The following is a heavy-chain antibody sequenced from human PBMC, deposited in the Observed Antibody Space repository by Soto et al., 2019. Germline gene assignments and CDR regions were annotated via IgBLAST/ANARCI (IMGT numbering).Heavy chain of an antibody. V-gene: IGHV1-18*04. D-gene: IGHD5-12*01. CDR3: ARGGMATPH. CDR1: GYTFTSYG. Sequence: QVQLVQSGAEVKKPGASVKVSCKASGYTFTSYGISWVRQAPGQGLEWMGWISAYNGNTNYAQKLQGRVTMTTDTPTSRAYRGLRSLRSGDTPVYSCARGGMATPHWGQGTLVTVSS. J-gene: IGHJ4*02. CDR2: ISAYNGNT.